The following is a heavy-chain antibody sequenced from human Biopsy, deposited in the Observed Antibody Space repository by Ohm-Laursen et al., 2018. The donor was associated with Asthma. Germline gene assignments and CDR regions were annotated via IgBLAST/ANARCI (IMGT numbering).Heavy chain of an antibody. CDR2: ISYTGSA. Sequence: GTLSLTCTVSGGSISSSSYYWGWIRQPPGKGLEWMGSISYTGSAYHNPSLKSRVTISVDTSKNQFSLNLSSVTAADTAVYYCARWGSFGFDYWGQGTLVTVSS. V-gene: IGHV4-39*07. CDR1: GGSISSSSYY. CDR3: ARWGSFGFDY. J-gene: IGHJ4*02. D-gene: IGHD7-27*01.